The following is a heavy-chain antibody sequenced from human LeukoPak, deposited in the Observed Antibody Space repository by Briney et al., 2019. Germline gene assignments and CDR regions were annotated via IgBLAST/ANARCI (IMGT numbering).Heavy chain of an antibody. D-gene: IGHD6-19*01. Sequence: SETLSLTCTVSGGSISNYYWTWIRQPPGKGLEWIGYIYYRGTTNYNPSLKSRVTISVDTSKNQFSLKLSSMTAADTAVCYCGRLIDGWYVDSWGQGTLVTVSS. CDR3: GRLIDGWYVDS. J-gene: IGHJ4*02. CDR1: GGSISNYY. CDR2: IYYRGTT. V-gene: IGHV4-59*08.